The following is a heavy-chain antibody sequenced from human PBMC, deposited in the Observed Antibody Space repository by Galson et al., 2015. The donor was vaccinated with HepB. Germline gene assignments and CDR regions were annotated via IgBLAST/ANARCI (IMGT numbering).Heavy chain of an antibody. CDR1: GYTLTSYG. CDR3: ARDRVGATRTDY. J-gene: IGHJ4*02. Sequence: SVKVSCKASGYTLTSYGISWVRQAPGQGLEWMGWISAYNGNTNYAQKLQGRVTMTTDTSTSTAYMELRSLRSDDTAVYYCARDRVGATRTDYWGQGTLVTVSS. CDR2: ISAYNGNT. D-gene: IGHD1-26*01. V-gene: IGHV1-18*01.